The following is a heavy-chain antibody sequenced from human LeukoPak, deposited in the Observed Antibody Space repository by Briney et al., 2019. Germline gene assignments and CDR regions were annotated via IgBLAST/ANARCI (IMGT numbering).Heavy chain of an antibody. Sequence: GGSLRLSCAASEFSFSSYPMHWVRQAPGKGLDWVAVISYDGTKIFYADSVKGRLTISRDNSKNTLYLQMNSLRPEDTAVYYCAREIPYSIVYYPLLDSWGQGTLVIVSS. CDR3: AREIPYSIVYYPLLDS. J-gene: IGHJ4*02. CDR2: ISYDGTKI. CDR1: EFSFSSYP. V-gene: IGHV3-30*04. D-gene: IGHD1-26*01.